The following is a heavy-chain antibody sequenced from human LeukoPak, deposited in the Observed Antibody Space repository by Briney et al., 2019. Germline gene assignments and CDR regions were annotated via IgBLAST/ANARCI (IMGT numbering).Heavy chain of an antibody. J-gene: IGHJ4*02. D-gene: IGHD5-24*01. Sequence: PSETLSLTCTISGGSISNYYWNWVRQPPGEGLEWLGYIYNSEYTKYNPSLKSRVTISMDTSKTHFSLKLSSVTAADTAVYYCARSEERDGYNPDYWGQGTLVTVSS. CDR2: IYNSEYT. CDR1: GGSISNYY. CDR3: ARSEERDGYNPDY. V-gene: IGHV4-59*01.